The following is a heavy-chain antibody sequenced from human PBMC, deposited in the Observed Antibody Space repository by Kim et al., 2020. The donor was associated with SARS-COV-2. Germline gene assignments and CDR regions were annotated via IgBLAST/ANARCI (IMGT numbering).Heavy chain of an antibody. D-gene: IGHD1-7*01. Sequence: ASVKVSCKASGYTFTSYYMHWVRQAPGQGLEWMGLINPSGGSTSYAQKFQGRVTMTRDTSTSTVYMELSSLRSEDTAVYYCARDVTGTTGDPHYYYYGMHVLGQGTTVTVSS. CDR3: ARDVTGTTGDPHYYYYGMHV. CDR2: INPSGGST. CDR1: GYTFTSYY. V-gene: IGHV1-46*01. J-gene: IGHJ6*02.